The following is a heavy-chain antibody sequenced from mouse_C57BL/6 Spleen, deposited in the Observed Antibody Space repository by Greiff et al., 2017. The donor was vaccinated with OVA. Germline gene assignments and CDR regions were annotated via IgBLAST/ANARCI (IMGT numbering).Heavy chain of an antibody. CDR2: FHPYNDDT. V-gene: IGHV1-47*01. CDR3: ARRENFSPAWFAY. J-gene: IGHJ3*01. Sequence: VMLVESGAELVKPGASVKMSCKASGYTFTTYPIEWMKQNHGKSLEWIGNFHPYNDDTKYNEKFKGKATLTVEKSSSTVYLELSRLTSDDSAVYYCARRENFSPAWFAYWGQGTLVTVSA. CDR1: GYTFTTYP.